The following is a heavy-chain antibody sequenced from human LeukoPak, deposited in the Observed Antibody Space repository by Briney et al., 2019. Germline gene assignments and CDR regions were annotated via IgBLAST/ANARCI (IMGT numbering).Heavy chain of an antibody. CDR1: GFTFSGYR. Sequence: PGGSLRLSCAASGFTFSGYRMRCVRHAPREGPVWVSRINSDGSSTSYADSVKGRFTISRDNAKNTLFLQMNSLRAEDTAVYYCVRPSSSTITWGQGTLVTVSS. D-gene: IGHD2-2*01. J-gene: IGHJ5*02. V-gene: IGHV3-74*01. CDR3: VRPSSSTIT. CDR2: INSDGSST.